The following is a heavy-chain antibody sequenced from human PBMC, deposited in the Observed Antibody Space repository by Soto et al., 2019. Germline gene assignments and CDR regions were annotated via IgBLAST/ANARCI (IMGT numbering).Heavy chain of an antibody. Sequence: QVQLQESGPGLVKPSETLSLTCTVSGGSISSYYWSWIRQPPGKGLEWIGYIYYSGSTNYNPSLKSRVTISVDTSKNQFSLKLISVTAADTAVYYCARTINDYGDYAFDYWGQGTLVTVSS. J-gene: IGHJ4*02. CDR3: ARTINDYGDYAFDY. V-gene: IGHV4-59*01. CDR2: IYYSGST. D-gene: IGHD4-17*01. CDR1: GGSISSYY.